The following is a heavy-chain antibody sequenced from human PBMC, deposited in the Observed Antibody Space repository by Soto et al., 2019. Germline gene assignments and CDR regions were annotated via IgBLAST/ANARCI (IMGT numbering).Heavy chain of an antibody. CDR1: GFTFSSYG. CDR2: ISYDGSNK. J-gene: IGHJ4*02. CDR3: AKGVGYCDY. D-gene: IGHD3-16*01. V-gene: IGHV3-30*18. Sequence: QVQLVESGGGVVQPGRSLRLSCAASGFTFSSYGMHWVRQAPGKGLEWVAVISYDGSNKYYADSVKGRFTISRDNSKNTLYLQMNSLRAEDTAVYYCAKGVGYCDYWGQGTLVTVSS.